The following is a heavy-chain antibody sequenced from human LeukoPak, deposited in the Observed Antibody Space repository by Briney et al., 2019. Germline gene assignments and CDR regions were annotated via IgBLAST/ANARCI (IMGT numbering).Heavy chain of an antibody. CDR3: ARLAKWGLLFHFDW. CDR1: GASISSYY. J-gene: IGHJ4*02. Sequence: SETLSLTCDVSGASISSYYWSWIRQPPGKGLEWIGYIFHTGNTDYNPSLKSRVTMTLDKSKNHFSLKLSSVTAADTAVYYCARLAKWGLLFHFDWWGQGTLVTVSS. D-gene: IGHD2-21*01. CDR2: IFHTGNT. V-gene: IGHV4-59*08.